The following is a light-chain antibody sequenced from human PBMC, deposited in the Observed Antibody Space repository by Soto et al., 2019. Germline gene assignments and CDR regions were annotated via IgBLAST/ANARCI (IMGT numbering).Light chain of an antibody. J-gene: IGKJ1*01. CDR2: AAS. Sequence: EIALTQSPGTLPLSPGERATLSCRASLSVASNYLAWYQQKPGQAPRLLIYAASGRATGIPDRFSGSGSGTDFTLTITRLEPEDFAVYYCQQYGSAPWTFGQGTKVEIK. CDR1: LSVASNY. CDR3: QQYGSAPWT. V-gene: IGKV3-20*01.